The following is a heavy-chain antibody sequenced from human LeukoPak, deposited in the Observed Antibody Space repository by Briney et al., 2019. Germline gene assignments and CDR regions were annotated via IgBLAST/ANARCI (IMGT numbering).Heavy chain of an antibody. CDR2: IYHSGST. Sequence: SETLSLTCTVSGYSISSGYYWGWIRQPPGKGLEWIGSIYHSGSTYYNPSLKSRVTISVDTSKNQFSLKLSSVTAADTAVYYCARPRSAYYDSSGYYYVYWGQGTLVTVSS. V-gene: IGHV4-38-2*02. CDR3: ARPRSAYYDSSGYYYVY. CDR1: GYSISSGYY. D-gene: IGHD3-22*01. J-gene: IGHJ4*02.